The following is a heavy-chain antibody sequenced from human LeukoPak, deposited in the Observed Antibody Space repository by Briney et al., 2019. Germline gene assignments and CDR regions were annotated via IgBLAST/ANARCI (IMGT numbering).Heavy chain of an antibody. Sequence: GGSLRLSCAASGFTFSSYGMHWVRQAPGKGLEWVAVISYDGSNKYYADSVKGRFTISRDNSKNTLYLQMNSLRAEDTAVYYCVKGYYDIQTFFDYWGQGTLVTVSS. J-gene: IGHJ4*02. CDR1: GFTFSSYG. V-gene: IGHV3-30*18. D-gene: IGHD3-9*01. CDR2: ISYDGSNK. CDR3: VKGYYDIQTFFDY.